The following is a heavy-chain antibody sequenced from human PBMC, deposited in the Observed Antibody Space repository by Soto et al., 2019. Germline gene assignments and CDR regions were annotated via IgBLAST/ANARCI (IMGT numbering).Heavy chain of an antibody. CDR1: GYTFTGYY. Sequence: GASVKVSCKASGYTFTGYYMHWVRQAPGQGLEWMGWINPNSGGTNYAQKFQGRVTMTRDTSISTAYMELSRLRSDDTAVYYCAGSSGYYAGSFGYYYYGMDVWGQGTTVTV. V-gene: IGHV1-2*02. CDR2: INPNSGGT. CDR3: AGSSGYYAGSFGYYYYGMDV. J-gene: IGHJ6*02. D-gene: IGHD3-22*01.